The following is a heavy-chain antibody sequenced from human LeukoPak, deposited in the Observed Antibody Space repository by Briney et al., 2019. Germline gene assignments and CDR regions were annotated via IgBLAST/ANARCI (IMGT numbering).Heavy chain of an antibody. CDR2: IIPIFGTA. Sequence: SVKVSCKASGGTFSSYAISWARQAPGQGLEWMGGIIPIFGTANYAQKFQGRVTITTDESTSTAYMELSSLRSEDTAVYYCARVSQNEWRGYYMDVWGKGTTVTVSS. D-gene: IGHD3-3*01. CDR1: GGTFSSYA. V-gene: IGHV1-69*05. CDR3: ARVSQNEWRGYYMDV. J-gene: IGHJ6*03.